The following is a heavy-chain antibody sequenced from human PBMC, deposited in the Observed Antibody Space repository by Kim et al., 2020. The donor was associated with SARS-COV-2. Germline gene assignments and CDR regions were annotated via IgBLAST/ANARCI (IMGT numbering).Heavy chain of an antibody. V-gene: IGHV3-48*03. D-gene: IGHD3-10*01. CDR3: AREGRYYYGSGSYSNWFDP. Sequence: GGSLRLSCAASGFTFSSYEMNWVRQAPGKGLEWVSYISSSGSTIYYADSVKGRFTISRDNAKNSLYLQMNSLRAEDTAVYYCAREGRYYYGSGSYSNWFDPWGQGTLVTVSS. J-gene: IGHJ5*02. CDR1: GFTFSSYE. CDR2: ISSSGSTI.